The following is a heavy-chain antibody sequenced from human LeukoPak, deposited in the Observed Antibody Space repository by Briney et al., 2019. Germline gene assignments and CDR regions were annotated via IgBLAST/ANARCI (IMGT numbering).Heavy chain of an antibody. V-gene: IGHV5-51*01. J-gene: IGHJ4*02. CDR3: ATLRSGYYYDYFDY. Sequence: GESLEFSCKGSGYSFTNYWIGWVRQMPGKGREWMGIIYPGDSDTKYSPSFQGQVTISADKSISTAYLQWSSLKASDTAMYYCATLRSGYYYDYFDYWGQGTLVTVSS. CDR1: GYSFTNYW. CDR2: IYPGDSDT. D-gene: IGHD3-22*01.